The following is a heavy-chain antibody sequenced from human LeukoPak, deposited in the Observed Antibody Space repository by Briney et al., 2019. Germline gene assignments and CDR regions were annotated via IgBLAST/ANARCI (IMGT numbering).Heavy chain of an antibody. Sequence: GGSLRLSCAAFGFTFSSYGMSWVRQAPGKGLEWVSAISGSGGSTYYADSVKGRFTISRDNSKNTLYLQMNSLRAEDTAVYYCAKVLTSDRIAAAGPLDYWGQGTLVTVSS. CDR1: GFTFSSYG. CDR2: ISGSGGST. J-gene: IGHJ4*02. D-gene: IGHD6-13*01. CDR3: AKVLTSDRIAAAGPLDY. V-gene: IGHV3-23*01.